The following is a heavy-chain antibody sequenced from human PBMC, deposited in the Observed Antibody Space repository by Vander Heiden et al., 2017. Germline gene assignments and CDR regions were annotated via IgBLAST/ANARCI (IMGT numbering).Heavy chain of an antibody. J-gene: IGHJ4*02. V-gene: IGHV4-4*07. D-gene: IGHD3-3*01. CDR2: IYTSGST. CDR1: GGSISSYY. Sequence: QVQLQESGPGLVKPSETLSLTCTVSGGSISSYYWSWIRQPAGKGLEWIGRIYTSGSTNYNPALKSRVTMSVDTSKNQFSLKLSSVTAADTAVYYCARRDDYDFWSGYYLWCQGTMVTVFS. CDR3: ARRDDYDFWSGYYL.